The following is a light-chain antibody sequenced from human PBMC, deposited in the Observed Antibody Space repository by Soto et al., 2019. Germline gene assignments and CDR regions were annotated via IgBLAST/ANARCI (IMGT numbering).Light chain of an antibody. CDR3: SSYTSSNTTV. Sequence: QSALTQPASVSGSPGQSITISCTGTSSDVGDYNYVSWYQQHPGKAPKLMIYDVSHRPSGVSNRFSGSKSGNTASLTISGLQAEDEADYYCSSYTSSNTTVFGGGTKVTVL. CDR1: SSDVGDYNY. V-gene: IGLV2-14*01. J-gene: IGLJ2*01. CDR2: DVS.